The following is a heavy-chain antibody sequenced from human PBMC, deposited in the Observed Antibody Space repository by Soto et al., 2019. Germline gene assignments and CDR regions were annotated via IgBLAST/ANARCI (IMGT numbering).Heavy chain of an antibody. Sequence: PVGSLRRSCAASGVTGSSKYMSWDRQAAGEGLEWVSVIYSGGSTYYADSVKGRFTMSRDNSKNTLYLQMNSLRAEDTAVYYCARGSAYYGMDVWGQGTTVTVS. CDR2: IYSGGST. CDR3: ARGSAYYGMDV. J-gene: IGHJ6*02. CDR1: GVTGSSKY. V-gene: IGHV3-53*01.